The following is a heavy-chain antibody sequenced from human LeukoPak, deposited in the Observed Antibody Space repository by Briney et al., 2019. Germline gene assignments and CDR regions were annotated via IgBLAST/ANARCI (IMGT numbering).Heavy chain of an antibody. D-gene: IGHD6-19*01. CDR2: IYYSGAT. V-gene: IGHV4-39*01. Sequence: SETLSLTCTVAGDSISSSSYYWGWIRQPPEKGLEWIGSIYYSGATYYNPSLKTRVTISVDTSKNQFSLKLSSVTAADTAVYYCARAFDSSEDYYDYWGQGTLVTVSS. J-gene: IGHJ4*02. CDR3: ARAFDSSEDYYDY. CDR1: GDSISSSSYY.